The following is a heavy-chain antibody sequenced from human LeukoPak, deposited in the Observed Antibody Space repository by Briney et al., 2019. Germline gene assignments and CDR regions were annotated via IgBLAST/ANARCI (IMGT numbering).Heavy chain of an antibody. CDR3: ARRNYGGSCYFDY. CDR2: IYPGDSDT. D-gene: IGHD4-23*01. CDR1: GXSFNNYW. Sequence: GESLKISCKGSGXSFNNYWIGWVRQMPGKGLEWMGIIYPGDSDTRYSPSFQGQVTISADKSISTAYLQWSSLKASDTAMYYCARRNYGGSCYFDYWGQGTLVTVSS. V-gene: IGHV5-51*01. J-gene: IGHJ4*02.